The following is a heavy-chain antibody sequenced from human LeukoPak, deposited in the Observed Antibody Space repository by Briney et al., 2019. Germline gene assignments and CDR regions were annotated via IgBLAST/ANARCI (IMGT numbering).Heavy chain of an antibody. V-gene: IGHV1-2*02. J-gene: IGHJ4*02. D-gene: IGHD6-19*01. CDR2: INPNSGGT. Sequence: ASVNVSCKASGYTFTGYYMHWVRQAPGQGLEWMGWINPNSGGTNYAQTFQGRVTMIRDTSISTAYMELSRLRSDDTGVYYCAREGRSGWHYFDYWGQGTLVTVSS. CDR1: GYTFTGYY. CDR3: AREGRSGWHYFDY.